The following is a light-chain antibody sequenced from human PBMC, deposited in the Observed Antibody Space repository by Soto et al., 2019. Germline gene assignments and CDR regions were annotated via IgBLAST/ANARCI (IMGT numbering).Light chain of an antibody. CDR3: HQRRQWPLT. CDR2: GAS. Sequence: EIVLTQSPATLSLSPGGRATLSCRASQSVGLSLAWYQQKPGQAPRLLIYGASNRATGIPARFSGSGSGTDFTLTISSLESEDFAVYYCHQRRQWPLTFGGGTKV. V-gene: IGKV3-11*01. J-gene: IGKJ4*01. CDR1: QSVGLS.